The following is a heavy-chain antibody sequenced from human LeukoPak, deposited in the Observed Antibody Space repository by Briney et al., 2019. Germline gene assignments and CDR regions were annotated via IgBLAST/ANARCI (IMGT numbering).Heavy chain of an antibody. V-gene: IGHV4-61*02. J-gene: IGHJ3*02. CDR2: IYTSGST. CDR3: ARDPRPDYYDSSGSYAFDI. CDR1: GGSISSGSYY. Sequence: SETLSLTCTVSGGSISSGSYYWSWIRQPAGKGLEWIGRIYTSGSTNYNPSLKSRVTISVDTSKNQFSLKLSSVTAADMAVYYCARDPRPDYYDSSGSYAFDIWGQGTMVTVFS. D-gene: IGHD3-22*01.